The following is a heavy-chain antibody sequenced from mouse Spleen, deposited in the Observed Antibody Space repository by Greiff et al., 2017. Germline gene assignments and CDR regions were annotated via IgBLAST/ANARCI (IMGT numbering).Heavy chain of an antibody. CDR2: IDPANGNT. J-gene: IGHJ3*01. Sequence: VQLKQSGAELVKPGASVKLSCTASGFNIKDTYMHWVKQRPEQGLEWIGRIDPANGNTKYDPKFQGKATITADTSSNTAYLQLSSLTSEDTAVYYCALYGNYWYWGQGTLVTVSA. CDR3: ALYGNYWY. V-gene: IGHV14-3*02. D-gene: IGHD2-10*02. CDR1: GFNIKDTY.